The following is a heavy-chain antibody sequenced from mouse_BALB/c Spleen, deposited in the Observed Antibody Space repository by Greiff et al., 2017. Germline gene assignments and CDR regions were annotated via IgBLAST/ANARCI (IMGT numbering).Heavy chain of an antibody. CDR1: GFTFSSYA. Sequence: EVQRVESGGGLVKPGGSLKLSCAASGFTFSSYAMSWVRQSPEKRLEWVAEISSGGSYTYYPDTVTGRFTISRDNAKNTLYLEMSSLRSEDTAMYYCALTTFAYWGQGTLVTVSA. CDR2: ISSGGSYT. D-gene: IGHD2-1*01. V-gene: IGHV5-9-4*01. J-gene: IGHJ3*01. CDR3: ALTTFAY.